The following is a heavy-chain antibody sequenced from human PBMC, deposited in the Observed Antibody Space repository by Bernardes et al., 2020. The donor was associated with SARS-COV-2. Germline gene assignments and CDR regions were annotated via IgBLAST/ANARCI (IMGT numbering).Heavy chain of an antibody. CDR3: ARDYRRVFDY. V-gene: IGHV1-3*01. D-gene: IGHD1-26*01. CDR2: IIPGNGNT. J-gene: IGHJ4*02. Sequence: ASVKVSCRASGYSLTDFGLHWVRQAPGQSLEWMGWIIPGNGNTKYSQKFQGRVAITSDTSASTVYMELSSLRSEDTAVYYCARDYRRVFDYWGQAILVTVSS. CDR1: GYSLTDFG.